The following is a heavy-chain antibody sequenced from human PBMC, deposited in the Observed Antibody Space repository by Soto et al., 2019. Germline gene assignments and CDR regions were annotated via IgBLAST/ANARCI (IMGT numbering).Heavy chain of an antibody. CDR2: INPSGGST. D-gene: IGHD3-16*01. CDR3: ARGTVVQILGY. V-gene: IGHV1-46*03. Sequence: ASVKVSCKASGYTFTSYYMHWVRRAPGQGLEWMGIINPSGGSTSYAQKFQGRVTMTRDTSTSTVYMELSSLRSEDTAVDYCARGTVVQILGYWGQGTLVTVSS. CDR1: GYTFTSYY. J-gene: IGHJ4*02.